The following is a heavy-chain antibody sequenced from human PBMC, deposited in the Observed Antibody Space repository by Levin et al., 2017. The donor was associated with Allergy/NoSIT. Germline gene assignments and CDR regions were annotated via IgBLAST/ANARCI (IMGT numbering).Heavy chain of an antibody. D-gene: IGHD1-1*01. J-gene: IGHJ4*02. CDR1: GFTFSIAW. V-gene: IGHV3-15*01. Sequence: GESLKISCAASGFTFSIAWMSWVRQAPGKGLEWVGRIKSKTDGESTGYAAPVKGRFSISRDDSRNTLFLQMNSLKSDDTAVYYCVTGDLLAHAPHDGYWGQGTLVTVSS. CDR2: IKSKTDGEST. CDR3: VTGDLLAHAPHDGY.